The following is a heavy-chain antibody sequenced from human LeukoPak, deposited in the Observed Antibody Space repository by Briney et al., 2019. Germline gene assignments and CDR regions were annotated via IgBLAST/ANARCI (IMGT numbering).Heavy chain of an antibody. V-gene: IGHV1-18*01. CDR2: ISAYNGDT. CDR1: GYIFAHNG. Sequence: ASVKVSCKTSGYIFAHNGISWVRQAPGQGPEWMGWISAYNGDTNYAQNFQGRVTMTRNTSISTAYMELSSLRSEDTAVYYCARGSYYYYGMDVWGQGTTVTVSS. J-gene: IGHJ6*02. CDR3: ARGSYYYYGMDV.